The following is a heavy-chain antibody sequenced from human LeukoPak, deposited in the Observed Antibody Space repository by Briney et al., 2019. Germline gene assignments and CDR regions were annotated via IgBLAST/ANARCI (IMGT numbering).Heavy chain of an antibody. CDR3: ARHDGSSWYYAFDV. CDR2: IYYSGST. J-gene: IGHJ3*01. V-gene: IGHV4-59*08. Sequence: RASETLSLTCTVSGVSISSYYWSWIRQPPGKGLEWIGYIYYSGSTNYNPSLKSRVTISLDTSKNQFSLKLSSVTAADTAVYYCARHDGSSWYYAFDVWGQGTMVTVSS. CDR1: GVSISSYY. D-gene: IGHD6-13*01.